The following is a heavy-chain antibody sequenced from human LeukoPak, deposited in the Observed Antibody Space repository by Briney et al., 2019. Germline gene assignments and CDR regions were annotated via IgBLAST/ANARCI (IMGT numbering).Heavy chain of an antibody. CDR1: GGSFSGYY. CDR3: ARNRYYYGSGNYGVPNWFDP. D-gene: IGHD3-10*01. Sequence: SETLSLTCAVYGGSFSGYYWSWIRQPPGKGLEWIGEINHSGSTNYNPSLKSRVTISVDTSKNQFSLKLSSVTAADTAVYYCARNRYYYGSGNYGVPNWFDPWGQGTLVTVSS. CDR2: INHSGST. V-gene: IGHV4-34*01. J-gene: IGHJ5*02.